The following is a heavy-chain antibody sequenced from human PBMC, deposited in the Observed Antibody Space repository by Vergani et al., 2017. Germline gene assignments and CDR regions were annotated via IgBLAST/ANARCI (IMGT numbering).Heavy chain of an antibody. CDR1: GGTFSSYA. Sequence: QVQLVQSGAEVKKPGSSVKVSCKASGGTFSSYAISWVRQAPGQGLEWMGGIIPIFGTANYAQKFQGRVTITADESTSTAYMELSSLRSEDTAVYYCARTVRYCSSTSCYGFNYYYYGMDVWGQGTTVTVSS. D-gene: IGHD2-2*01. V-gene: IGHV1-69*12. CDR3: ARTVRYCSSTSCYGFNYYYYGMDV. J-gene: IGHJ6*02. CDR2: IIPIFGTA.